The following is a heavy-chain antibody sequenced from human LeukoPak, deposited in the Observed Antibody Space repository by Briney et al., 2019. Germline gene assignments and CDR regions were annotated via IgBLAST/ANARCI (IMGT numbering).Heavy chain of an antibody. D-gene: IGHD1-26*01. J-gene: IGHJ4*02. CDR2: VYLSGTT. Sequence: SETLSLTCTVSGDSINSLDLWSWVRQPPGKGLEWIGEVYLSGTTHSNPSVKSRVTISIDKSKNQFSLNLSSVTAADTAVYYCAGLVGRYRSGLYYYYFDYWGQGTLVTLSS. V-gene: IGHV4-4*02. CDR1: GDSINSLDL. CDR3: AGLVGRYRSGLYYYYFDY.